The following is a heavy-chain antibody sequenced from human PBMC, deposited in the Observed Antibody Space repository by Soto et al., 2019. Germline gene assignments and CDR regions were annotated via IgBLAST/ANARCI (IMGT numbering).Heavy chain of an antibody. D-gene: IGHD4-17*01. CDR1: GFTFSSYW. V-gene: IGHV3-74*01. CDR3: ARGLRWGVFDY. J-gene: IGHJ4*02. Sequence: GGSLRLSCAASGFTFSSYWMHWVRQAPGKGLVWVSHLNRDGSSTSYADSVNGRFTISRDNARNTLFLQMNSLRAEDTAVYHCARGLRWGVFDYWGQGTLVTVSS. CDR2: LNRDGSST.